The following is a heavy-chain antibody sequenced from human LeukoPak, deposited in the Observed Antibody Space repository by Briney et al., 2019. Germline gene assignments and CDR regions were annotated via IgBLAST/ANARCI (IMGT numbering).Heavy chain of an antibody. CDR3: ARRVGYGDYVSKSDY. CDR1: GGSFSGYY. CDR2: INHSGST. D-gene: IGHD4-17*01. V-gene: IGHV4-34*01. Sequence: SETLSLTCAVYGGSFSGYYWSWIRQPTGKGLEWIGEINHSGSTNYNPSLKSRDTISVDTSKNQFSLKLSSVTAADTAVYYCARRVGYGDYVSKSDYWGQGTLVTVSS. J-gene: IGHJ4*02.